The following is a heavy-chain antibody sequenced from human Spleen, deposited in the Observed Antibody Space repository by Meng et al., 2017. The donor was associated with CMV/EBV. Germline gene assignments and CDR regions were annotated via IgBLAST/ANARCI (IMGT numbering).Heavy chain of an antibody. Sequence: SETLSLTCAVYGGYFSGYYWNWIRQPPGKGLEWIAEINDSGNTTYNPSLKSRVTILVDTSKSQFSLELSSVTAADTAVYYCARGPYFSGSGSYCNYWGQGSLVTVSS. CDR1: GGYFSGYY. CDR2: INDSGNT. V-gene: IGHV4-34*01. CDR3: ARGPYFSGSGSYCNY. J-gene: IGHJ4*02. D-gene: IGHD3-10*01.